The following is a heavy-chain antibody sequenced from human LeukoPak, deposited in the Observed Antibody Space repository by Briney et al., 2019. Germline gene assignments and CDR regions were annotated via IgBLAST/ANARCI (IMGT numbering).Heavy chain of an antibody. D-gene: IGHD6-13*01. CDR2: IYHSGST. J-gene: IGHJ6*02. CDR3: ARHSSSYYYGMDV. Sequence: SETLSLTCTVSGYSISSGYYWGWIRQPPGKGLEWIGSIYHSGSTYYNPSLKSRVTISVDTSKNQFSLKLSSVTAADTAVYYCARHSSSYYYGMDVWGQGTTVTVSS. CDR1: GYSISSGYY. V-gene: IGHV4-38-2*02.